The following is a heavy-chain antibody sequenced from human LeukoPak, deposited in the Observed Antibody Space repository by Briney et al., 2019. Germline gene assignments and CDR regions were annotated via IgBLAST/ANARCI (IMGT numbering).Heavy chain of an antibody. Sequence: SETLSLTCTVSGGSISTIPLYWGWIRQPPGKGLEWIGYIYHIGSTYYTPSLKSRLSMSLDTSSNQFSLNLSSVTAADTAVYYCARGWNAPGDFWGQGTLVTVSS. V-gene: IGHV4-30-4*08. J-gene: IGHJ4*02. CDR3: ARGWNAPGDF. D-gene: IGHD1-1*01. CDR2: IYHIGST. CDR1: GGSISTIPLY.